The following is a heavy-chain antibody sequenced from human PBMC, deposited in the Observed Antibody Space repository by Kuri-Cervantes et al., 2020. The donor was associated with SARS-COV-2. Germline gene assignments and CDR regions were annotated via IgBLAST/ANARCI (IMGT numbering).Heavy chain of an antibody. Sequence: GGSLRLSCAASGFTFSSYGMHWVRQAPGKGLEWVAVISYDGSNKYYADSVKGRFTISRDNSKNTLYLQMNSLRAEDTAVYYCARDYYDSKSYWGQGTLVTVSS. J-gene: IGHJ4*02. CDR2: ISYDGSNK. D-gene: IGHD3-22*01. V-gene: IGHV3-30*03. CDR3: ARDYYDSKSY. CDR1: GFTFSSYG.